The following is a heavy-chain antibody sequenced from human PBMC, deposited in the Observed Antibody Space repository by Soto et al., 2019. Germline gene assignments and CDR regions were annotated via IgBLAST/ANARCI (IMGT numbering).Heavy chain of an antibody. CDR3: ARGGAYKIDY. V-gene: IGHV3-48*02. CDR2: ISSSSSTI. D-gene: IGHD1-20*01. J-gene: IGHJ4*02. CDR1: GFTLSSYS. Sequence: DVQLVESGGGLVQPGGSLRLSCAASGFTLSSYSMNWVRQAPGKGLEWVSYISSSSSTIYYADSVKGRFTISRDNAKNSLWLQTNSLRDEDTAVYYCARGGAYKIDYWGQGTLVTVSS.